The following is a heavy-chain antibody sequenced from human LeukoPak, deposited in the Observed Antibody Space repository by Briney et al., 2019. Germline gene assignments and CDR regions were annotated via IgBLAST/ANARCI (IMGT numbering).Heavy chain of an antibody. CDR3: AREGMVATFDY. D-gene: IGHD5-12*01. CDR1: GFTFSSYA. J-gene: IGHJ4*02. CDR2: ITGSGGST. Sequence: GGSLRLSCAASGFTFSSYAMSWVRQGPGKGLEWVSGITGSGGSTNYADSVKGRFTISRDNSKNTLYLQMNSLRAEDTAIYYCAREGMVATFDYWGQGTLVTVSS. V-gene: IGHV3-23*01.